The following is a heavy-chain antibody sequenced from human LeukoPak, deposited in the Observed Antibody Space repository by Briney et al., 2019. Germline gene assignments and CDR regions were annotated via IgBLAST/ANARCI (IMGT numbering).Heavy chain of an antibody. CDR2: IIPIFGTA. CDR1: GGTFSSYA. Sequence: SVKVSCKASGGTFSSYAISWVRQAPGQGLEWMGGIIPIFGTANYAQKSQGRVTITTDESTSTAYMELSSLRSEDTAVYYCARDNRDIVVVPAARYYYYMDVWGKGTTVTVSS. J-gene: IGHJ6*03. CDR3: ARDNRDIVVVPAARYYYYMDV. V-gene: IGHV1-69*05. D-gene: IGHD2-2*01.